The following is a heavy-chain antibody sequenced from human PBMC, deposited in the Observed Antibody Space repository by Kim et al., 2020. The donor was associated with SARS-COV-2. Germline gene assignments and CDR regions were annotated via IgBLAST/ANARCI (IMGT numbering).Heavy chain of an antibody. CDR2: IYYSGST. V-gene: IGHV4-31*03. CDR3: ARARAIFGVVMGWFDP. J-gene: IGHJ5*02. D-gene: IGHD3-3*01. CDR1: GGSISSGGYF. Sequence: SETLSLTCTVSGGSISSGGYFWSWIRQHPGKGLEWIAYIYYSGSTYYNPSLKSRVTISVDTSKNQFSLKLSSVTAADTAVYYCARARAIFGVVMGWFDPWGQGTLVTVSS.